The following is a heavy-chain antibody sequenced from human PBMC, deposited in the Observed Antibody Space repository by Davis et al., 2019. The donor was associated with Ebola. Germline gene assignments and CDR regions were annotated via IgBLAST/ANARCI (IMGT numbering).Heavy chain of an antibody. D-gene: IGHD3-9*01. V-gene: IGHV1-69*13. CDR3: ARDFDGGNYYFDY. CDR2: IIPIFDTP. J-gene: IGHJ4*02. CDR1: VGSFSSHP. Sequence: SAKVSCKTSVGSFSSHPISWVRQAPRQGLEWMGGIIPIFDTPHYAQKFQGRITITADASTSTAYMELSSLRSEDTATYFCARDFDGGNYYFDYWGPGTPVTVSS.